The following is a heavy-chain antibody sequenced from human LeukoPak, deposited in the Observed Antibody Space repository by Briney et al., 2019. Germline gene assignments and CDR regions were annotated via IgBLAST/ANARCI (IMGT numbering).Heavy chain of an antibody. Sequence: SETLSLTCTVSGGSISSYYWSWIRQPPGKGLEWIGYIYYSGSTNYNPSLKSRVTISVDTSKNQFSLKLSSVTAADTAVYYCARTSSWSGEIDYWGQGTLVSVSS. CDR2: IYYSGST. V-gene: IGHV4-59*01. CDR3: ARTSSWSGEIDY. CDR1: GGSISSYY. D-gene: IGHD6-13*01. J-gene: IGHJ4*02.